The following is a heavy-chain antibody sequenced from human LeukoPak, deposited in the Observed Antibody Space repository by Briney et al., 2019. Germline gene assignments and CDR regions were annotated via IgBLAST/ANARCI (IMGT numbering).Heavy chain of an antibody. D-gene: IGHD2-2*01. J-gene: IGHJ1*01. V-gene: IGHV1-69*13. CDR1: GGTFSSYA. Sequence: SVKVSCKASGGTFSSYAISWVRQAPGQGLEWMGGIIPIFGTANYAQKFQGRVTITADESTSTAYMELSSLRSEDTAVYYCARDLPYLRYCSSTSCPSAEYFQHWGQGTLVTVSS. CDR2: IIPIFGTA. CDR3: ARDLPYLRYCSSTSCPSAEYFQH.